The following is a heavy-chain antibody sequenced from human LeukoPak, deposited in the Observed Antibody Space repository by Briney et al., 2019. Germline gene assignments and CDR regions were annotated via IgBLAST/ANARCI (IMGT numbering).Heavy chain of an antibody. CDR2: ISGSGGST. J-gene: IGHJ4*02. CDR1: GFTFSSYS. CDR3: AKEFITGTSCN. V-gene: IGHV3-23*01. Sequence: GGSLRLSCAASGFTFSSYSMNWVRQAPGKGLEWVSAISGSGGSTYYADSVKGRFTISRDNSKKTLYLQMNSLRAEDTAVYYCAKEFITGTSCNWGQGTLVTVSS. D-gene: IGHD1-20*01.